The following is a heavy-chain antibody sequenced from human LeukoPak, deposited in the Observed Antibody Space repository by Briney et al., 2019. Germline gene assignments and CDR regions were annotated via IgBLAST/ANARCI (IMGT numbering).Heavy chain of an antibody. CDR1: GFTFSSYW. J-gene: IGHJ3*02. V-gene: IGHV3-74*01. CDR3: ARAPSAYCTNGVCYAFDI. D-gene: IGHD2-8*01. CDR2: INSDGSST. Sequence: GGSLRLSCAASGFTFSSYWMHWVRHAPGKGLVWVSRINSDGSSTSYADSVKGRFTISRDNAKNTLYLQMNSLRAEDTAVYYCARAPSAYCTNGVCYAFDIWGQGTMVTVSS.